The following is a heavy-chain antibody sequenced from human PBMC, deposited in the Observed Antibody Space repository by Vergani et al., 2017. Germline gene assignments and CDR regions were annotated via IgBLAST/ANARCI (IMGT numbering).Heavy chain of an antibody. CDR2: IYHSGST. CDR1: GGSISSSNW. V-gene: IGHV4-4*02. CDR3: ARDVGGTVGGFFDY. Sequence: QVQLQESGPGLVKPSGTLSLTCAVSGGSISSSNWWSGVRQPPGKGLAWIGEIYHSGSTNYNPSLKSRVTISVEKSKNQFSRQLSSGTAADTAVYYCARDVGGTVGGFFDYWGQGTLVTVSS. J-gene: IGHJ4*02. D-gene: IGHD3-16*01.